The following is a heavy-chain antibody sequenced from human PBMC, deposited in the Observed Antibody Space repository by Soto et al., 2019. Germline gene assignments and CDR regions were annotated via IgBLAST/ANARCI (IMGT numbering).Heavy chain of an antibody. J-gene: IGHJ2*01. D-gene: IGHD2-15*01. CDR2: IIPIFGTT. V-gene: IGHV1-69*12. Sequence: QVQLVQSGAEVKKPGSSVKVSCKASGGTFSSYAISWVRQAPGQGLEWMGGIIPIFGTTNYAQKFQGRVTITADESTSTAYMELSSLRSEDTAMYYWARVVTVVKSFHYWSFDLWGRGTLVTVSS. CDR1: GGTFSSYA. CDR3: ARVVTVVKSFHYWSFDL.